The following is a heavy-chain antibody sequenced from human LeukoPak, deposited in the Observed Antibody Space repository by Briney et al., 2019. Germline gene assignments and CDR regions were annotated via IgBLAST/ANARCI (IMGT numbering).Heavy chain of an antibody. Sequence: ASVKVSCKASGGTFSSYAISWVRQAPGQGLEWMGGIIPIFGTANYAQKFQGRVTITTDESTSTAYMELSSLRSEDMAVYYCARGTYYDILTGYLPYWGQGTLVTVSS. CDR2: IIPIFGTA. J-gene: IGHJ4*02. CDR1: GGTFSSYA. D-gene: IGHD3-9*01. V-gene: IGHV1-69*05. CDR3: ARGTYYDILTGYLPY.